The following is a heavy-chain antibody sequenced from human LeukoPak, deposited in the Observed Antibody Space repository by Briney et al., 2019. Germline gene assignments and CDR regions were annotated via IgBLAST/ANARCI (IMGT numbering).Heavy chain of an antibody. CDR3: ARGLNVVVVAATLFYFYGMDV. D-gene: IGHD2-15*01. CDR2: INPNSGDT. CDR1: GYTFTGYY. V-gene: IGHV1-2*02. Sequence: ASVKVSCKASGYTFTGYYMHWVRQAPGQGLEWMGWINPNSGDTNYAQKFQGRVTMTRDTSISTAYMELSRLRSDDTAVYYCARGLNVVVVAATLFYFYGMDVWGQGTTVTVSS. J-gene: IGHJ6*02.